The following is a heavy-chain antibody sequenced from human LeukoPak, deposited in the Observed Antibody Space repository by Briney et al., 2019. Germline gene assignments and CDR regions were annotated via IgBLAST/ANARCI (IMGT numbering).Heavy chain of an antibody. CDR3: AAGTRNVYDY. V-gene: IGHV4-59*08. CDR2: IYYSGST. D-gene: IGHD6-13*01. J-gene: IGHJ4*02. CDR1: GGSISSYY. Sequence: MSSETLSLTCTVSGGSISSYYWSWIRQPPGKGLEWIGYIYYSGSTNYNPSLKSRVTISVDTSKNQFSLKLSSVTAADTAVYYCAAGTRNVYDYWGQGTLVTVSS.